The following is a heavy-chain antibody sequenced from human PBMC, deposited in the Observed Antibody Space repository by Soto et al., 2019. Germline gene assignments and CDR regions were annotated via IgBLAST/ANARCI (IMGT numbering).Heavy chain of an antibody. CDR3: ARDNGYFDY. D-gene: IGHD2-8*01. CDR1: GGSIGIYY. Sequence: PSETLSLTCTVSGGSIGIYYWNLIRQPPGKGLECIWYIYYNGNTNYDPSLKSRVTMSVDTSKNQFSLKLRSMTAADTAVYYCARDNGYFDYWGQGALVT. V-gene: IGHV4-59*12. J-gene: IGHJ4*02. CDR2: IYYNGNT.